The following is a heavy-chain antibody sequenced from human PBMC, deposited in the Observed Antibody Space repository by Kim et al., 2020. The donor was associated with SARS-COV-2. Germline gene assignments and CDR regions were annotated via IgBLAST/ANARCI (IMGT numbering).Heavy chain of an antibody. CDR2: IYYSGSA. CDR1: GGSISSYY. J-gene: IGHJ5*02. D-gene: IGHD6-13*01. Sequence: SETLSLTCTVSGGSISSYYWSWIRQPPGKGLEWIGYIYYSGSANSNPSLKSRVTISVDTSKNQFSLKLSSVTAADTAVYYCARVGIAAAGNNWLDPWGQGTLVTVSS. V-gene: IGHV4-59*01. CDR3: ARVGIAAAGNNWLDP.